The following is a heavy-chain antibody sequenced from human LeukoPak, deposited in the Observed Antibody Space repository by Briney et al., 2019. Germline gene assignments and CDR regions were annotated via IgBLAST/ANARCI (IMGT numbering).Heavy chain of an antibody. CDR1: GFMFSGSP. J-gene: IGHJ4*02. Sequence: PGGSLTLSCAASGFMFSGSPMHWVRQASGKGLEWVGHIRTKANNYATIYAASVKGRFTISRDDSKNTAYLQMNSLKTEDTAVYYRARPSQYGSGTDYYFDSWGQGTLVTVSS. V-gene: IGHV3-73*01. CDR2: IRTKANNYAT. D-gene: IGHD3-10*01. CDR3: ARPSQYGSGTDYYFDS.